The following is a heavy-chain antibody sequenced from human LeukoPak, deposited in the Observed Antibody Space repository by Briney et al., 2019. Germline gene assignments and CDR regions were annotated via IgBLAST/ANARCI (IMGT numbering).Heavy chain of an antibody. CDR3: TRMTTGHDY. CDR1: GFTFSSYW. J-gene: IGHJ4*02. V-gene: IGHV4-34*01. D-gene: IGHD4-17*01. CDR2: INHSGYT. Sequence: GSLRLSCAASGFTFSSYWMSWVRQAPGKGLEWIGEINHSGYTNDSPSLKSRVTLSIDTSRKQFSLNVRSVTVADTGIYYCTRMTTGHDYWGQGTLVTVSS.